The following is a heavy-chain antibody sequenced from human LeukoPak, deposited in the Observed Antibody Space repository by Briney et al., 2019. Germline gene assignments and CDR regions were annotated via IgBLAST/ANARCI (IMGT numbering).Heavy chain of an antibody. J-gene: IGHJ4*02. CDR3: AGTHYGGSDVFDY. Sequence: SETLSLTCTVSGGSIRSYYWSWIRQPAGKGLEWIGRVYTSGNTDYNPSLKGRVTMSVNTSKNQFSLQLSSVTAADTAGYHCAGTHYGGSDVFDYWGQGNLVTVSS. D-gene: IGHD3-16*01. CDR1: GGSIRSYY. CDR2: VYTSGNT. V-gene: IGHV4-4*07.